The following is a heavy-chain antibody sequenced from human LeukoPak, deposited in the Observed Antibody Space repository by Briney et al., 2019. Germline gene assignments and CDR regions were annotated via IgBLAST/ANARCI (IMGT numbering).Heavy chain of an antibody. V-gene: IGHV1-58*01. CDR1: GFTFTSSA. Sequence: ASVKVSCKASGFTFTSSAVQWVRQARGQRLEWIGWIVVGSGNTNYAQKFQERVTITRDMSTSTAYMELSSLRSEDTAVYYCARERTTVVTRWFDPWGQGTLVTVSS. J-gene: IGHJ5*02. D-gene: IGHD4-23*01. CDR3: ARERTTVVTRWFDP. CDR2: IVVGSGNT.